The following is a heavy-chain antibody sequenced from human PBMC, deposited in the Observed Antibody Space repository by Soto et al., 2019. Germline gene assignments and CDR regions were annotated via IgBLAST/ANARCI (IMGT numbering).Heavy chain of an antibody. CDR2: ISSSSSTI. CDR3: ARDDSKLLEYGITIPYHYMDV. Sequence: GGSLRLSCAASGFTFSSYSMNWVSQAPGKGLEWVSYISSSSSTIYYADSVKGRFTISRDNAKNSLYLQMNSLRAEDTAVYYCARDDSKLLEYGITIPYHYMDVWGKGTTVTVSS. V-gene: IGHV3-48*01. D-gene: IGHD3-3*01. CDR1: GFTFSSYS. J-gene: IGHJ6*03.